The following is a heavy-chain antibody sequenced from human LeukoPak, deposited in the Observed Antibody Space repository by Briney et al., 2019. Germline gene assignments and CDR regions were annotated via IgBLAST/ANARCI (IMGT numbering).Heavy chain of an antibody. Sequence: GGSLRLSCAASGFTFSSYGMHWVRQAPGKGLEWVAFIRYDGSNKYYADSVKGRFTISRDNSKNTLYLQMNSLRAEGTAVYYCVASQGGREDYWGQGTLVTVSS. V-gene: IGHV3-30*02. CDR3: VASQGGREDY. D-gene: IGHD1-26*01. CDR1: GFTFSSYG. CDR2: IRYDGSNK. J-gene: IGHJ4*02.